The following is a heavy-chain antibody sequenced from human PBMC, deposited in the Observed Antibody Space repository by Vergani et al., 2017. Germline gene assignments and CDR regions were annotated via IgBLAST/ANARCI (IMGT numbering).Heavy chain of an antibody. CDR1: GYTFTGYY. V-gene: IGHV1-2*02. J-gene: IGHJ3*02. CDR2: INPNSGGT. D-gene: IGHD2-2*01. CDR3: ARVPTYCSSTSCYSGAFDI. Sequence: QVQLVQSGAEVKKPGASVKVSCKASGYTFTGYYMHWVRQAPGQGLEWMGWINPNSGGTNYAQKFQGRVTMTRDTSISTAYMELIRLRSDDTAVYYCARVPTYCSSTSCYSGAFDIWGEGTMVTVSS.